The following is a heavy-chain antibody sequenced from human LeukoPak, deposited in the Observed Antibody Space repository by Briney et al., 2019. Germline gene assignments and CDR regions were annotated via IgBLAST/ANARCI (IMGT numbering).Heavy chain of an antibody. V-gene: IGHV3-30*03. D-gene: IGHD6-13*01. CDR3: ARGQQLAGTAFDY. CDR1: GFTFSSFG. J-gene: IGHJ4*02. Sequence: GGSLRLSCAASGFTFSSFGMHWVRQAPGKGLEWVTVTSYDGNEKYYADSVKGRFTISRDNSKNTVYLQMNSLRDEDTAVYYCARGQQLAGTAFDYWGQGTLVAVSS. CDR2: TSYDGNEK.